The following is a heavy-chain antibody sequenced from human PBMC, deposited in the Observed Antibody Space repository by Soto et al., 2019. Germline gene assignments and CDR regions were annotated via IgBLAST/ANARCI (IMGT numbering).Heavy chain of an antibody. Sequence: ASVKVSFKASGYTFTGYYMHWVRQAPGQGLEWMGWINPNSGGTNYAQKFQGWVTMTRDTSISTAYMELSRLRSDDTAVYYCATNVLPWGDYYYGMDVRGQGTTVTVSS. D-gene: IGHD3-16*01. CDR1: GYTFTGYY. J-gene: IGHJ6*02. CDR2: INPNSGGT. V-gene: IGHV1-2*04. CDR3: ATNVLPWGDYYYGMDV.